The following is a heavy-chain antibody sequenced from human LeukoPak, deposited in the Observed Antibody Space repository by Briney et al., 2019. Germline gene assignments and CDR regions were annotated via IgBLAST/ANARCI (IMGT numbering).Heavy chain of an antibody. CDR2: IIPIFGTA. Sequence: GASVKVSCKASGGTFSSYAISWVRQAPGQGLEWMGGIIPIFGTANYAQKFQGRVTITTDESTSTAYMELSSLRSEDTAVYYCARVTTLGQYYYYYYMDVWGKGTTVTVSS. D-gene: IGHD1-14*01. CDR3: ARVTTLGQYYYYYYMDV. V-gene: IGHV1-69*05. J-gene: IGHJ6*03. CDR1: GGTFSSYA.